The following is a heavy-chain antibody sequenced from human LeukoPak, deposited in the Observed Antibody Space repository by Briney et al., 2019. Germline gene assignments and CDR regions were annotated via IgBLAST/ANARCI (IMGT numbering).Heavy chain of an antibody. Sequence: SETLSLTCTVSGGSINSYYWSWIRQPPGKGLEWIGYIYYSGSTNYNPSLKSRVTISVDTSKNQFSLKLSSVTAADTAVYYCARGVVPAAIRAFDIWGQGTMVTVSS. J-gene: IGHJ3*02. CDR3: ARGVVPAAIRAFDI. D-gene: IGHD2-2*02. CDR1: GGSINSYY. V-gene: IGHV4-59*01. CDR2: IYYSGST.